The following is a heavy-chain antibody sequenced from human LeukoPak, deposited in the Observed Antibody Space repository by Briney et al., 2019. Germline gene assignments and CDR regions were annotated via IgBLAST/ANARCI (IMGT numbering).Heavy chain of an antibody. CDR2: IYSDGST. V-gene: IGHV3-53*01. J-gene: IGHJ6*02. CDR1: GFTVSSNY. Sequence: GGSLRLSCAASGFTVSSNYMSWVRQAPGKGLEWVSVIYSDGSTYYADSVKGRFTISRDNSKNTLYLQMNSLRAEDTAVYYCARTYYGDYLHYYYGMDVWGQGTTVTVSS. CDR3: ARTYYGDYLHYYYGMDV. D-gene: IGHD4-17*01.